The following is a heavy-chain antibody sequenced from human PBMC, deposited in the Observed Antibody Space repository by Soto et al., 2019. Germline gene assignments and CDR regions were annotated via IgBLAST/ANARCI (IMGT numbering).Heavy chain of an antibody. Sequence: QIHLVESGGDVVRPGRSLRLSCAASGFSFGFFGMHWVRQAPGKGLEWVAFISRDGSEKYYADSVQGRFTLSKDFSRKTMYLEMNTLTDEDTALYYCARGNLSFAFDPWGQGTLVIVSS. D-gene: IGHD2-2*01. V-gene: IGHV3-30*03. CDR2: ISRDGSEK. CDR3: ARGNLSFAFDP. J-gene: IGHJ5*02. CDR1: GFSFGFFG.